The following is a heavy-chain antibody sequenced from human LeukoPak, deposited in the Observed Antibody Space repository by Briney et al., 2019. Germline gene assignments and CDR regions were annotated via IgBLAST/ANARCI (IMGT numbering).Heavy chain of an antibody. Sequence: GSSVKVSCKASGGTFSSYAISWVRQAPGQGLEWMGGIIPIFGTANYAQKFQGRVTITADESTSTAYMELSSLRSEDTAVYYCARLVFREYGYHRPYYFDYWGQGTLVTVSS. CDR1: GGTFSSYA. J-gene: IGHJ4*02. V-gene: IGHV1-69*01. CDR2: IIPIFGTA. CDR3: ARLVFREYGYHRPYYFDY. D-gene: IGHD5-18*01.